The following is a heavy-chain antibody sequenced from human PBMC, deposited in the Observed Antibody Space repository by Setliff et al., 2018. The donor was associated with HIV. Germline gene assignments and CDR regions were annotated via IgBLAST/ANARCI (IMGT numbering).Heavy chain of an antibody. D-gene: IGHD5-18*01. CDR2: IYYSGST. CDR3: ARGQGDTAMVFDY. V-gene: IGHV4-61*01. J-gene: IGHJ4*02. Sequence: SETLSLTCTVSGGSVSSGSYYWSWIRQPPGKGLEWIGYIYYSGSTNYNPSLKSRVTISVDTSKNQFSLKLSSVTAADTAVYYCARGQGDTAMVFDYWGQGTLVTV. CDR1: GGSVSSGSYY.